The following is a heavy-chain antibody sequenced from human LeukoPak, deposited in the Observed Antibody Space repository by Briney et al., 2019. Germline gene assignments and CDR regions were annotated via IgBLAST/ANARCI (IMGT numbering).Heavy chain of an antibody. CDR3: ARGRDRSKAGDL. CDR1: GGSCDDYY. V-gene: IGHV4-34*01. D-gene: IGHD5-24*01. CDR2: IHPHGIF. Sequence: PSETLSLTCAVYGGSCDDYYCSWIRQPPGKGLEWIGEIHPHGIFYYNSSLVSRVTISIDTSKTRFSLRLTSVTAADTAFYYCARGRDRSKAGDLWGQGSLVTVSS. J-gene: IGHJ5*02.